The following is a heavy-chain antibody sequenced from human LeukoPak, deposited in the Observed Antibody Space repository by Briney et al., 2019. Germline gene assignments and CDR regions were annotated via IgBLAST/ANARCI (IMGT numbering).Heavy chain of an antibody. CDR3: ARVKTPGIAAYYFDY. CDR2: ISSNGGST. CDR1: GFTFSSYA. D-gene: IGHD6-13*01. Sequence: PGGSLRLSCAASGFTFSSYAMHWVRQAPGKGLEYVSAISSNGGSTYYANSVKGRFTISRDNSKNTLYLQMGSLRAKDMAVYYCARVKTPGIAAYYFDYWGQGTLVTVSS. V-gene: IGHV3-64*01. J-gene: IGHJ4*02.